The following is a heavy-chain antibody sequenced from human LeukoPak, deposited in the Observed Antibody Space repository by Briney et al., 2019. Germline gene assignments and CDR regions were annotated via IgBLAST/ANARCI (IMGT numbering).Heavy chain of an antibody. D-gene: IGHD4-17*01. CDR2: INHSGST. J-gene: IGHJ4*02. CDR1: GFTFSDYY. V-gene: IGHV4-34*01. CDR3: ARGRDYATRRFDY. Sequence: GSLRLSCAASGFTFSDYYMSWIRQPPGKGLEWIGEINHSGSTNYNPSLKSRVTISVDTSKNQFSLKLSSVTAADTAVYYCARGRDYATRRFDYWGQGTLVTVSS.